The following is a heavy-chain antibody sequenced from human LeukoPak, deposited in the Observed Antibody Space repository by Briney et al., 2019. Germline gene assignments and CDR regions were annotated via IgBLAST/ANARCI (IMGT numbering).Heavy chain of an antibody. V-gene: IGHV3-9*01. Sequence: GRSLRLSCAASGFTFDDYAMHWVRQAPGKGLEWVSGISWNSGIIGYADSVKGRFTISRDNAKNSLYLQMNSLRAEDTALYYCAKDSYSTSRGDNWFDPWGQGTLVTVSP. CDR3: AKDSYSTSRGDNWFDP. CDR2: ISWNSGII. D-gene: IGHD6-13*01. J-gene: IGHJ5*02. CDR1: GFTFDDYA.